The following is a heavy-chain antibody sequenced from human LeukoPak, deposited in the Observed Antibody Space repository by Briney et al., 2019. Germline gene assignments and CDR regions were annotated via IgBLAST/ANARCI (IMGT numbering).Heavy chain of an antibody. J-gene: IGHJ6*03. CDR1: GYTFTTYD. CDR2: INPSGGST. V-gene: IGHV1-46*01. D-gene: IGHD6-13*01. CDR3: ARGSSWPYYYYYYMDV. Sequence: GASVKVSCKASGYTFTTYDINWVRQASGQGLEWMGIINPSGGSTSYAQKFQGRVTMTRDTSTSTVYMELSSLRSEDTAVYYCARGSSWPYYYYYYMDVWGKGTTVTISS.